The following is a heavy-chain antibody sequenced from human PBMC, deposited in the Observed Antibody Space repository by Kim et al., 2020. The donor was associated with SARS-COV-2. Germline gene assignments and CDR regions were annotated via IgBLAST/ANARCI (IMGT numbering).Heavy chain of an antibody. Sequence: GGSLRLSCAASRFTFSNAWMTWVRQAPGKGLEWVGRIKSKTDGGTIDYAAPVKGRFTISRDDSNDTLYLHMNSLKTEDTAVYYCTRDYGDYWGQGTLVTVSS. CDR3: TRDYGDY. CDR2: IKSKTDGGTI. J-gene: IGHJ4*02. CDR1: RFTFSNAW. V-gene: IGHV3-15*01. D-gene: IGHD4-17*01.